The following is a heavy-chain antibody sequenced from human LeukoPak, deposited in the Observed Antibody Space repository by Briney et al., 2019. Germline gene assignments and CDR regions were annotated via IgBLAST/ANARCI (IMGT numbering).Heavy chain of an antibody. CDR3: ARDTGQYWEQLVRGGYFDY. CDR2: ISSNSSII. CDR1: GFTFSRYS. J-gene: IGHJ4*02. D-gene: IGHD6-13*01. Sequence: GGSLRLSCAASGFTFSRYSMNWVRQAPGKGLEWVSYISSNSSIIYYADSVKGRFTISRDNAKNSLYLQMNSLRAEDTAVYYCARDTGQYWEQLVRGGYFDYWGQGTLVTVSS. V-gene: IGHV3-48*04.